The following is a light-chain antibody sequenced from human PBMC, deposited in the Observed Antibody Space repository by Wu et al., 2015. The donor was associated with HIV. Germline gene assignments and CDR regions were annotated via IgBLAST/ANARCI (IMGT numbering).Light chain of an antibody. CDR1: QTVTDSN. CDR3: QRYGSSPYT. V-gene: IGKV3-20*01. J-gene: IGKJ2*01. CDR2: ETS. Sequence: ETVLTQSPDTLSLSPGERATLSCRASQTVTDSNLAWYQQKPGQAPRLLIYETSSRATGIPDRFSGSGSGTDFTLTISRLEPEDFAVYYCQRYGSSPYTFGQGTKLEIK.